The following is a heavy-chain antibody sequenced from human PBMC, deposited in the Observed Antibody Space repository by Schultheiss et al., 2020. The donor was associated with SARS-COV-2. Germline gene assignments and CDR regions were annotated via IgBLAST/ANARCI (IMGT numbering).Heavy chain of an antibody. D-gene: IGHD1-26*01. CDR2: IIPIFGTA. V-gene: IGHV1-69*13. Sequence: SVKVSCKASGGTFSSYAISWVRQAPGQGLEWMGGIIPIFGTANYAQKFQGRVTITADECTNTAYMELSSLRSDDTAVYYCASSGSYSPYGMDVWGQGTTVTVSS. CDR3: ASSGSYSPYGMDV. J-gene: IGHJ6*02. CDR1: GGTFSSYA.